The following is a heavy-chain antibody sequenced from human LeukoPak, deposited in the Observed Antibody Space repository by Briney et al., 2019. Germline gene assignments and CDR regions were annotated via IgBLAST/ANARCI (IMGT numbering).Heavy chain of an antibody. CDR2: MNPNSGNT. J-gene: IGHJ4*02. D-gene: IGHD3-3*01. Sequence: ASVKVSCKASGYTFTSYDINWVRQATGQGLEWMGWMNPNSGNTGYAQKFQGRVTMTRNTSISTAYMELSSLRSEDTAVYYCARGNFYDFWSGFYAPSLDYRGRGTLVTVSS. CDR3: ARGNFYDFWSGFYAPSLDY. CDR1: GYTFTSYD. V-gene: IGHV1-8*01.